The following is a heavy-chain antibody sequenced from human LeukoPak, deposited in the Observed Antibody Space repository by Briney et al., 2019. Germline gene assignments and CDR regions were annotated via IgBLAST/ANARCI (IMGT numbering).Heavy chain of an antibody. J-gene: IGHJ6*02. CDR1: GYTFTGYY. Sequence: ASVKVSCKASGYTFTGYYMHWVRQAPGQGLEWMEWINPNSGGTNYAQKFQGRATMTRDTSISTAYMELSRLRSDDTAVYYCAGDGYYDILIDYYYYGMDVWGQGTTVTVSS. CDR2: INPNSGGT. V-gene: IGHV1-2*02. CDR3: AGDGYYDILIDYYYYGMDV. D-gene: IGHD3-9*01.